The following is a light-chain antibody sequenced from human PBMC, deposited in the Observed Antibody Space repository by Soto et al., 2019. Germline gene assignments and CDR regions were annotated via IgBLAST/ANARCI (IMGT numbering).Light chain of an antibody. CDR2: EVT. J-gene: IGLJ2*01. Sequence: QPASVSGSPGQSITLSCTGASSDVGGYNYVSWFQQHPGKAPKLIIYEVTNRPSGVSIRFSGSKSGNTASLTISGLQAEDEADYFCSSYTVRRTVIFGGGTKLTVL. CDR1: SSDVGGYNY. V-gene: IGLV2-14*01. CDR3: SSYTVRRTVI.